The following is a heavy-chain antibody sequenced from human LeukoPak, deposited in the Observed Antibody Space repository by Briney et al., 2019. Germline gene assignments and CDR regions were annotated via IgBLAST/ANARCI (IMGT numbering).Heavy chain of an antibody. CDR3: ARDAYYYDSSGYYTGLPSDY. CDR2: IIPIFGTA. Sequence: SVKVSCKASGGTFSSYAISWVRQAPGQGLEWMGGIIPIFGTANYAQKFQGRVTLTTDESTSTAYMELSSLRSEDTAVYYCARDAYYYDSSGYYTGLPSDYWGQGTLVTVSS. V-gene: IGHV1-69*05. D-gene: IGHD3-22*01. J-gene: IGHJ4*02. CDR1: GGTFSSYA.